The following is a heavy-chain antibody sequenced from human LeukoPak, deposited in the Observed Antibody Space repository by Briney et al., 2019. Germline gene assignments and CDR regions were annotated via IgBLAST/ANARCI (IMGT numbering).Heavy chain of an antibody. V-gene: IGHV3-30*18. CDR3: AKEKAHAHPVDY. Sequence: GGSLRLSCAASGFTFSNYGMHWARQAPGKGLEWVAVISSDERTTYYADSVKGRFTISRDLSKSTLYLQMDSLTGEDTAVYYCAKEKAHAHPVDYWGQGTLVTVSS. CDR2: ISSDERTT. J-gene: IGHJ4*02. CDR1: GFTFSNYG.